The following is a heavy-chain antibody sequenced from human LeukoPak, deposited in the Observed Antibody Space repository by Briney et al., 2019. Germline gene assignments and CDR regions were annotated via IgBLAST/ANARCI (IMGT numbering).Heavy chain of an antibody. V-gene: IGHV3-9*01. CDR2: ISWNSGII. Sequence: PGGSLRLSCAASGFTFDDYSMHWVRQAPGKGLEWVSGISWNSGIIDYADSVKGRFTISRDNSKNTLYLQMNSLTAEDTAVYYCARGAGRYGDYRDYWGQGTLVTVSS. J-gene: IGHJ4*02. CDR1: GFTFDDYS. D-gene: IGHD4-17*01. CDR3: ARGAGRYGDYRDY.